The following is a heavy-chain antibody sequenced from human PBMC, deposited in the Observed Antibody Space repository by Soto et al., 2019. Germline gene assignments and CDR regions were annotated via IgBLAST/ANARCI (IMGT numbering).Heavy chain of an antibody. CDR3: ARRWGAAFDY. CDR2: IYYSGST. D-gene: IGHD1-26*01. J-gene: IGHJ4*02. Sequence: QVQLQESGPGLVKPSETLSLTCTVSGGSISSYYWSWIRQPPGKGLEWIGYIYYSGSTNYNPSLKIRLTISVDTSNNQFSLKLSSVTAADTAVYYCARRWGAAFDYWGQGTLVTVSS. CDR1: GGSISSYY. V-gene: IGHV4-59*08.